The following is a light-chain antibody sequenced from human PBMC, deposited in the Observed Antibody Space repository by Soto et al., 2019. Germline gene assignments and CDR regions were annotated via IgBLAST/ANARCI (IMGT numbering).Light chain of an antibody. CDR1: QSVSSY. V-gene: IGKV3-11*01. J-gene: IGKJ4*01. CDR2: DAS. Sequence: EIVLTQSPATLSLSPGDRATLSCRASQSVSSYLAWYQQKPGQAPRLLIYDASNRATGIPARFSGSGSETDFTLTISRLEPEDFAVYYCQQRSNWPLTFGGGAKVEIK. CDR3: QQRSNWPLT.